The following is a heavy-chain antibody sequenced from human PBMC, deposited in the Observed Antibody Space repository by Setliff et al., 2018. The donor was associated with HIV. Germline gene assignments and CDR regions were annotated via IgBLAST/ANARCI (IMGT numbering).Heavy chain of an antibody. CDR2: IYYSGST. Sequence: PFETLSLTCTVSGETIRNGFYYWHWMRQPPGKGLEWIGSIYYSGSTRYKSSLKSRVTISVDTSKNQFSLRLSSVTAADTAVYYCARGGGPDTNFDSWGRGTLVTVSS. CDR3: ARGGGPDTNFDS. CDR1: GETIRNGFYY. J-gene: IGHJ4*02. V-gene: IGHV4-39*07.